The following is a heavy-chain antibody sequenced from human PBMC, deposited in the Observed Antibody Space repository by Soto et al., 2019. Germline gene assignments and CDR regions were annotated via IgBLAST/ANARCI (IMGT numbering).Heavy chain of an antibody. CDR1: GFTFSSYS. J-gene: IGHJ4*02. D-gene: IGHD2-8*01. CDR3: ARAGHAIRLIPRDGNVDY. CDR2: ISSSSSYI. V-gene: IGHV3-21*04. Sequence: GGSLRLSCAASGFTFSSYSMNWVRQAPGKGLEWVSSISSSSSYIYYADSVKGQVTISADKSISTAYLQWSSLKASDTAMYYCARAGHAIRLIPRDGNVDYWGQGTLVTVSS.